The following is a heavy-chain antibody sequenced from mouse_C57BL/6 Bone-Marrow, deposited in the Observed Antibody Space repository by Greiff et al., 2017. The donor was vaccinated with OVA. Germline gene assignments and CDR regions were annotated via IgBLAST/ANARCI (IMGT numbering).Heavy chain of an antibody. D-gene: IGHD2-2*01. J-gene: IGHJ3*01. CDR1: GFTFSDYY. V-gene: IGHV5-12*01. Sequence: EVKLMESGGGLVQPGGSLKLSCAASGFTFSDYYMYWVRQTPEKRLEWVAYISNGGGSTYYPDTVKGRFTISRDNAKNPLYLQMSRLKSEDTAMYYCARGGYLWFAYWGQGTLVTVSA. CDR2: ISNGGGST. CDR3: ARGGYLWFAY.